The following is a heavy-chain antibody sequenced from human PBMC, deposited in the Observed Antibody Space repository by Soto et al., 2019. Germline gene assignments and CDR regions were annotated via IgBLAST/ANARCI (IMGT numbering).Heavy chain of an antibody. J-gene: IGHJ6*03. V-gene: IGHV1-18*01. CDR1: GYTFPNFG. CDR2: ISFYNGNT. D-gene: IGHD4-17*01. CDR3: ARDLPHYGEYTYMDV. Sequence: ASVKVSCKASGYTFPNFGISWVRQAPGQGLEWMGWISFYNGNTKYAQKFQGRVTMTTDTSTRTAYMELRSLTSDDTAMFYCARDLPHYGEYTYMDVWGKGTTVTVSS.